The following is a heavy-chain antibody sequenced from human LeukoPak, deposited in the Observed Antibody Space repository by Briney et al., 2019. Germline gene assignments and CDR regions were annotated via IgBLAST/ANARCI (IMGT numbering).Heavy chain of an antibody. CDR2: IYYSGST. CDR1: GGPIRSYY. D-gene: IGHD3-10*01. V-gene: IGHV4-59*01. Sequence: PSETLSLTCAVSGGPIRSYYWNWIRQPPGKGLEWIGYIYYSGSTNYNPSLKSRVTISVDTSKNHFSLKLSSVTAADTAVYYCARKGSYGSGSYIDYWDQGTLVTVSS. J-gene: IGHJ4*02. CDR3: ARKGSYGSGSYIDY.